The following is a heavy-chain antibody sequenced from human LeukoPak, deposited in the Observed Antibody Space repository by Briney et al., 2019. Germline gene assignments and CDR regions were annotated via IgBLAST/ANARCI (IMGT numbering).Heavy chain of an antibody. Sequence: GGSLRLSCAASGFTFSSYGMHWVRQAPGKGLEWVAVIWYDGSNKYYAVSVKGRFTISRDNSKNTLYLQMNSLRAEDTAAYYCARDWIAVFDPWGQGTLVTVSS. CDR1: GFTFSSYG. CDR2: IWYDGSNK. V-gene: IGHV3-33*01. CDR3: ARDWIAVFDP. D-gene: IGHD6-19*01. J-gene: IGHJ5*02.